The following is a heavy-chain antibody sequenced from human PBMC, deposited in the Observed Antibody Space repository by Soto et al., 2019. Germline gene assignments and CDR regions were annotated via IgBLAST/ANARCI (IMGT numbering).Heavy chain of an antibody. V-gene: IGHV3-33*01. CDR1: GFTFSSYG. Sequence: QVPLVESGGGVVQPGRSLRLSCVTSGFTFSSYGIHWVRQAPGKGLEGVGIIWYDGSNKNYADSVKGRFTISRDNSKNTVYLEMNSLRAEATAVYYCARDRERGSYYVLTQDALDIWGQGTMVTVSS. D-gene: IGHD3-16*01. CDR2: IWYDGSNK. CDR3: ARDRERGSYYVLTQDALDI. J-gene: IGHJ3*02.